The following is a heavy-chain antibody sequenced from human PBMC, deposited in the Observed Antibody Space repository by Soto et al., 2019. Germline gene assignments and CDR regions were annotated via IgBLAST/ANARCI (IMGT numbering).Heavy chain of an antibody. Sequence: VGSLRLSCAVSGFTFSIYSMNWVRQAPGKGLEWVSYISSSSSTIYYADSVKGRFTISRDNSKNTLYLQMNSLRAEDTAVYYCEKDLTNYGDNGPIDYWGQGTLVTVSS. CDR2: ISSSSSTI. D-gene: IGHD4-17*01. CDR1: GFTFSIYS. CDR3: EKDLTNYGDNGPIDY. J-gene: IGHJ4*02. V-gene: IGHV3-48*01.